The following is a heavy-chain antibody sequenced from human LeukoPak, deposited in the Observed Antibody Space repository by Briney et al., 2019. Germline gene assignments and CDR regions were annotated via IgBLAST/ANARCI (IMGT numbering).Heavy chain of an antibody. Sequence: SETLSLTCTVSGGSISSYYWSWIRQPPGKGLEWIGYIYYSGSTNYNPSLKSRVTISVDTSKNQFSLKLSSVTAADTAVYCCARGSWELPPFDYWGRGTLVTVSS. D-gene: IGHD1-26*01. CDR1: GGSISSYY. CDR2: IYYSGST. CDR3: ARGSWELPPFDY. J-gene: IGHJ4*02. V-gene: IGHV4-59*01.